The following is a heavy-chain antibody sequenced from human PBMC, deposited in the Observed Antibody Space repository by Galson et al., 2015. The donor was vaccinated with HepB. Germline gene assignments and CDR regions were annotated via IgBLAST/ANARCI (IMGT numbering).Heavy chain of an antibody. CDR3: ARHGDGSSLRAAQLWLSYFEP. D-gene: IGHD5-18*01. CDR2: MYYSGNT. Sequence: SETLSLTCTVSGGSISSIIYYWGWIRQPPGKGLEWIGSMYYSGNTYYNPSLKSRVTISVDTSKNQFSLKLSSVTAADTAVYYCARHGDGSSLRAAQLWLSYFEPWGQGTLVTVSS. V-gene: IGHV4-39*01. J-gene: IGHJ4*02. CDR1: GGSISSIIYY.